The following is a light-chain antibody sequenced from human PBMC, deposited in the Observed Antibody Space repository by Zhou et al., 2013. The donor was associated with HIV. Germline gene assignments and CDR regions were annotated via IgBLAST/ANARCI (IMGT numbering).Light chain of an antibody. CDR1: QDIGDS. CDR2: DAS. CDR3: QQSYTTPLT. Sequence: DIQLTQSPVSLSASVGDKVTITCRASQDIGDSLAWYQQRPGKIPRLLIYDASSPQSGVPSRFSGSASGTVFTLTISSLQPDDFATYYCQQSYTTPLTFGGGTKVEI. J-gene: IGKJ4*01. V-gene: IGKV1-27*01.